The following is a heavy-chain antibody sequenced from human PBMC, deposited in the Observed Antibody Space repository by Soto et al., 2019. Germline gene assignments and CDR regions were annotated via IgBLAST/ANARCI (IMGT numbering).Heavy chain of an antibody. V-gene: IGHV5-51*01. J-gene: IGHJ6*02. Sequence: GESLKISCKGSGYSFTTYWIGWVRQMPGKGLEWMGIIYPGDSDTRYSPSFQGQVTISADKSINTAYLQWSSLKASDTAMYYCARQPPGTSVGSQDYCLDVWGQGTTVTVSS. CDR1: GYSFTTYW. D-gene: IGHD1-7*01. CDR2: IYPGDSDT. CDR3: ARQPPGTSVGSQDYCLDV.